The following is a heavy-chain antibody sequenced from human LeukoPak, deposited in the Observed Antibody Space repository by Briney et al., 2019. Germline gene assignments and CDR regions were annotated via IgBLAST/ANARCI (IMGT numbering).Heavy chain of an antibody. V-gene: IGHV4-4*02. J-gene: IGHJ4*02. Sequence: PSGTLSLTCGVSGGSISSTNWWTRVRQPPGEGLEWIGEVHLSGRTNYNPSLESRVTMSVDMSENHISLKLTSVTAADTAVYYCAREGGPYRPLDYSGQGTLVTVSS. CDR3: AREGGPYRPLDY. CDR2: VHLSGRT. CDR1: GGSISSTNW.